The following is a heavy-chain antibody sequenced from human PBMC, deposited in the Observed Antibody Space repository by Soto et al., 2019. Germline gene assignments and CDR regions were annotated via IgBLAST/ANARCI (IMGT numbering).Heavy chain of an antibody. CDR1: GFGFSTYA. J-gene: IGHJ4*02. Sequence: PGGSLRLSCVASGFGFSTYAMSWVRQAPGEGLEWVSAISGSGLNTYYADSVKGRFTISRDNSKNTLYLQMNSLRAEDTAVYYCAKDRLGATGYFDYWGRGTLVTVSS. V-gene: IGHV3-23*01. CDR3: AKDRLGATGYFDY. CDR2: ISGSGLNT. D-gene: IGHD1-26*01.